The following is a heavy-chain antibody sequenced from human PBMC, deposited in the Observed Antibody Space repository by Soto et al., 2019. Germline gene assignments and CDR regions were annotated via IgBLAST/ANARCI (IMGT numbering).Heavy chain of an antibody. CDR3: ARDYYYDSSGYTLSDAFDI. CDR1: GFTFSSYA. Sequence: QVQLVESGGGVVQPGRSLRLSCAASGFTFSSYAMHWVRQAPGKGLEWVAVISYDGGNKYYADSVKGRFTISRDNSKNTLYLQMNSLRAEDTAVYYCARDYYYDSSGYTLSDAFDIWGQGTMVTVSS. J-gene: IGHJ3*02. CDR2: ISYDGGNK. D-gene: IGHD3-22*01. V-gene: IGHV3-30-3*01.